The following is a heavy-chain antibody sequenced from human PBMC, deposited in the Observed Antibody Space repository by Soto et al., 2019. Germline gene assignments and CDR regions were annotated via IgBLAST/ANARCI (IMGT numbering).Heavy chain of an antibody. J-gene: IGHJ6*02. CDR1: GFSFSTYD. Sequence: EVQLLDSGGGLVQPGGSLRLSCAASGFSFSTYDMTWVRQAPGKGLTWVSSISTGGHNTYTADSVKGRFTISRDNSKNTLYLQMNSRRAEDTGVYFCAKGKMATSIYGVMAPNGLDVWGQGRTVTVSS. CDR3: AKGKMATSIYGVMAPNGLDV. D-gene: IGHD3-3*01. V-gene: IGHV3-23*01. CDR2: ISTGGHNT.